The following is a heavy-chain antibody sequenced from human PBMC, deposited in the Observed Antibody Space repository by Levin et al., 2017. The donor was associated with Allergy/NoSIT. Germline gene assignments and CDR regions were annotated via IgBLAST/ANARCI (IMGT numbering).Heavy chain of an antibody. J-gene: IGHJ4*02. Sequence: PSETLSLTCAASGFTFSSYSMNWVRQAPGKGLEWVSYISSSSTTIYYADSVKGRFSISRDNAENSLYLQMNSLRDEDTALYYCVRGIVGSISASGGQGTLVTVSS. V-gene: IGHV3-48*02. CDR1: GFTFSSYS. CDR3: VRGIVGSISAS. CDR2: ISSSSTTI. D-gene: IGHD1-26*01.